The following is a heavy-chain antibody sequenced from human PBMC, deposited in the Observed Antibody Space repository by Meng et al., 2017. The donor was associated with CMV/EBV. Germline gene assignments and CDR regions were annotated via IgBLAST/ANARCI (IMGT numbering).Heavy chain of an antibody. Sequence: SETLSLTCTVSGGSISSGGYYWSWLRQHPGQGLEWIGYIYYSGSTYYNPSLKSRVTISVDTSKNQFSLKLSSVTAADTAVYYCARRPRDGGVDYWGQGTLVTVSS. J-gene: IGHJ4*02. D-gene: IGHD2-15*01. CDR3: ARRPRDGGVDY. CDR1: GGSISSGGYY. V-gene: IGHV4-31*03. CDR2: IYYSGST.